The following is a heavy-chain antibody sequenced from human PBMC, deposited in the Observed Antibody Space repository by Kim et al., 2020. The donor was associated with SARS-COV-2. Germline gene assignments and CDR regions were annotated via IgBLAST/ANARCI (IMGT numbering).Heavy chain of an antibody. CDR2: FSAGVDRT. D-gene: IGHD6-19*01. V-gene: IGHV3-23*01. CDR3: AKGLAATSHHFDY. Sequence: GGSLRLSCAVSGFTLTNYGMNWVRQAPGKGLEWVLGFSAGVDRTHYADSVEGRFTISTDYSQNTLYLQMNSLRAEDTAVYYCAKGLAATSHHFDYWGQGT. CDR1: GFTLTNYG. J-gene: IGHJ4*02.